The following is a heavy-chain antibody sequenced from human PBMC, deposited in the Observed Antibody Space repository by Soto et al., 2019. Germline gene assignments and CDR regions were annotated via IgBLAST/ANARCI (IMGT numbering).Heavy chain of an antibody. D-gene: IGHD6-19*01. CDR3: ARHTFYSSGWSPTDY. CDR2: INHSGST. Sequence: PSETLSLTCAVYGGSFSGYYWSWIRQPPGKGLEWIGEINHSGSTNYNPSLKSRVTISVDTSKNQFSLKLSSVTAADTAVYYCARHTFYSSGWSPTDYWGQGTLVTVSS. J-gene: IGHJ4*02. CDR1: GGSFSGYY. V-gene: IGHV4-34*01.